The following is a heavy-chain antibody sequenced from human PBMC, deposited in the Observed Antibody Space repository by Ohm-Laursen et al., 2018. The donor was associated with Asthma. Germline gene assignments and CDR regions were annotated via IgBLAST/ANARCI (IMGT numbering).Heavy chain of an antibody. CDR3: ARGTSGPWVNYAMDV. D-gene: IGHD2-2*01. CDR2: INQDGSVK. V-gene: IGHV3-7*01. Sequence: SLRLSCSASGFTFSSYWMSWVRQAPGQGLERVANINQDGSVKYYVDSVKGRFTISRDSAENAIYLQMNSLRAEDTAVYYCARGTSGPWVNYAMDVWGQGTSVTVSS. J-gene: IGHJ6*02. CDR1: GFTFSSYW.